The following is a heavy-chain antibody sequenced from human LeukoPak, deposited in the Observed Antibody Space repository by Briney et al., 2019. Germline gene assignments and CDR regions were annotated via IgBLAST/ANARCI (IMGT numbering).Heavy chain of an antibody. D-gene: IGHD6-19*01. CDR2: INSDGSST. J-gene: IGHJ4*02. V-gene: IGHV3-74*01. CDR1: GFTFGSYW. CDR3: ARDQVEAGFDY. Sequence: GGSLRLSCAASGFTFGSYWMHWVRQAPGKGLVWVSRINSDGSSTSYADSVKGRFTISRDNAKNTLYLQMNSLRAEDTAVYYCARDQVEAGFDYWGQGTLVTVSS.